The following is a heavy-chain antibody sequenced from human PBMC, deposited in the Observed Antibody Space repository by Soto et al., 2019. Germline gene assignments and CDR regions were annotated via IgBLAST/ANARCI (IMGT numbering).Heavy chain of an antibody. CDR3: ARHDSSGWYGRYFGY. V-gene: IGHV4-39*01. J-gene: IGHJ4*02. D-gene: IGHD6-19*01. CDR1: GGSISSSTYY. Sequence: SETLSLTCTVSGGSISSSTYYWGWMRQPPGKGLEWIASFFIGGNTNYNPSLKSRVTISVDTSKNQFSLKLSSGTAADTAVYYCARHDSSGWYGRYFGYWGQGTLVTVSS. CDR2: FFIGGNT.